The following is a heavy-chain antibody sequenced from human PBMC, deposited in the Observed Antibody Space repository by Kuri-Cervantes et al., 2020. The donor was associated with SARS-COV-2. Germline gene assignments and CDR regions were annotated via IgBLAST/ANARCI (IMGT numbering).Heavy chain of an antibody. Sequence: GSLRLSCAASGFTFSDYSMNWVRQPPGKGLEWIGEINHGGGTNYNPSLMSRVTISVDTSKNQFSLKLRSVTAADTAVYYCARGVRFLDPKYYYFYYYMDVWGKGTTVTVSS. CDR1: GFTFSDYS. CDR2: INHGGGT. CDR3: ARGVRFLDPKYYYFYYYMDV. V-gene: IGHV4-34*01. J-gene: IGHJ6*03. D-gene: IGHD3-3*01.